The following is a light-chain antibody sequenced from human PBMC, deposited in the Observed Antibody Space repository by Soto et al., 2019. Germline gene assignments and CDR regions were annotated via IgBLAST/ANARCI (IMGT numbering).Light chain of an antibody. CDR2: AVF. J-gene: IGKJ5*01. CDR1: ESVGTY. V-gene: IGKV3-11*01. Sequence: EIVLTQSPATLSLSPGERATLSCRTSESVGTYLGWYQQKPGQPPRLLIFAVFNRAAGIPTRFSGSGSGTDFTLTISSLEPEDFAVYYCQQRYNWPPITFGQGTRLEIK. CDR3: QQRYNWPPIT.